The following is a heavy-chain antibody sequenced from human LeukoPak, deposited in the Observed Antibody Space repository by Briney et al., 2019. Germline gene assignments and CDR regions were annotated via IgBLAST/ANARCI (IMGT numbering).Heavy chain of an antibody. J-gene: IGHJ3*02. CDR2: ISYDGSNK. D-gene: IGHD1-26*01. CDR3: ATALVGATTDAFDI. Sequence: GRSLRLSCAASGFTFSSYAMHWVRQAPGKGLEWVAVISYDGSNKYYADSVKGRFTISRDNSKNTLYLQMNSLRAEDTAVYYCATALVGATTDAFDIWGQGTMVTVSS. V-gene: IGHV3-30-3*01. CDR1: GFTFSSYA.